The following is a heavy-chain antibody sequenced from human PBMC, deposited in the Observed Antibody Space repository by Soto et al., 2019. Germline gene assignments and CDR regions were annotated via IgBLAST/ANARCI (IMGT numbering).Heavy chain of an antibody. CDR2: NSALNGKT. J-gene: IGHJ4*02. CDR1: GFTFNTHG. V-gene: IGHV1-18*01. CDR3: AAATSIALGFRY. D-gene: IGHD1-26*01. Sequence: QGYLVQSGAEVKRPGVSVRVSCKTSGFTFNTHGFSWVRQAPGQGLEWMGWNSALNGKTFYAHNFQDRVIMTTDTSSSTAYMELRGLKSDDTAVYYCAAATSIALGFRYLGQGTLVTVSS.